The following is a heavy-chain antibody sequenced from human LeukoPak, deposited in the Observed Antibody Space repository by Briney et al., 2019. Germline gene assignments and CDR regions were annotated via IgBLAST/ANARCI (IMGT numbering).Heavy chain of an antibody. CDR1: GYTFTSYY. J-gene: IGHJ3*02. CDR3: ARAGYSGSYYSAFDT. D-gene: IGHD1-26*01. Sequence: GASVKVSCKASGYTFTSYYMHWVRQAPGQGLEWMGIINPSGGSTSYAQKFQGRVTMTRDTSTGTVYMELSSLRSEDTAVYYCARAGYSGSYYSAFDTWGQGTMVTVSS. CDR2: INPSGGST. V-gene: IGHV1-46*01.